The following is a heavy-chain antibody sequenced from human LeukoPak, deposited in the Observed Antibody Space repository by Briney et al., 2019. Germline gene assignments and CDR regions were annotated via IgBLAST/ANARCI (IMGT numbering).Heavy chain of an antibody. D-gene: IGHD6-19*01. CDR3: ARAPTIAVAGIWFDP. J-gene: IGHJ5*02. Sequence: ASVKVSCKASGGTFSSYAISWVRQTPGQGLEWMGRIIPILGIANYAQKFQGRVTITADKSTSTAYMELSSLRSEDTAVYYCARAPTIAVAGIWFDPWGQGTLVTVSS. CDR1: GGTFSSYA. CDR2: IIPILGIA. V-gene: IGHV1-69*04.